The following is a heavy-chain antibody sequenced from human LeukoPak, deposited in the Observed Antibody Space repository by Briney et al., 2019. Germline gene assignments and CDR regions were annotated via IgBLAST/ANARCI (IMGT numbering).Heavy chain of an antibody. J-gene: IGHJ4*02. CDR1: GFTFSTYW. D-gene: IGHD6-13*01. CDR2: ISYDGSNK. CDR3: ARDNLAAGDY. Sequence: QPGGSLRLSCAATGFTFSTYWMSWVRQAPGKGLEWVAVISYDGSNKYYADSVKGRFTISRDNSKNTLYLQMNSLRAEDTAVYYCARDNLAAGDYWGQGTLVTVSS. V-gene: IGHV3-30*03.